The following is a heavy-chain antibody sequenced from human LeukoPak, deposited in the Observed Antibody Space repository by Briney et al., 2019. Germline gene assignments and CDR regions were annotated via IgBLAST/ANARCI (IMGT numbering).Heavy chain of an antibody. CDR1: GFTFYSFA. CDR2: ISGSGSRT. J-gene: IGHJ6*02. CDR3: ARDKYSGYDGGMDV. Sequence: GGSLRLSCAASGFTFYSFAMNWVRQAPGKGLEWVSSISGSGSRTFYADSVKGRFTISRDNSKNTLYLQMNSLRAEDTAVYYCARDKYSGYDGGMDVWGQGTTVTVSS. V-gene: IGHV3-23*01. D-gene: IGHD5-12*01.